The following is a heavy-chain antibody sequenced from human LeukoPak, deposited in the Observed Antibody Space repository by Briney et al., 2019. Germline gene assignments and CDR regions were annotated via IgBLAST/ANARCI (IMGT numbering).Heavy chain of an antibody. V-gene: IGHV3-9*01. CDR3: AKDISTAKYYYYYGMDV. D-gene: IGHD6-13*01. J-gene: IGHJ6*02. Sequence: PGRSLRLSCAASGFTFDDYAMHWVRQAPGKGLEWVSGISWNSGSIGYADSVKGRFTISRDNAKNSLYLQMNSLRAEDTASYYCAKDISTAKYYYYYGMDVWGQGTTVTVSS. CDR2: ISWNSGSI. CDR1: GFTFDDYA.